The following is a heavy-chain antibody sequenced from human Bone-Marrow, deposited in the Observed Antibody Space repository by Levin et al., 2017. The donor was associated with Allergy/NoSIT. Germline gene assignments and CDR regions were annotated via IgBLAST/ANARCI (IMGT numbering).Heavy chain of an antibody. D-gene: IGHD3-3*01. CDR2: IKQDGSEK. J-gene: IGHJ6*02. CDR3: ARIGILPKFWSGYYGYYGMDV. CDR1: GFTFSSYW. V-gene: IGHV3-7*01. Sequence: GGSLRLSCAASGFTFSSYWMSWVRQAPGKGLEWVANIKQDGSEKYYVDSVKGRFTISRDNAKNSLYLQMNSLRAEDTAVYYCARIGILPKFWSGYYGYYGMDVWGQGTTVTVSS.